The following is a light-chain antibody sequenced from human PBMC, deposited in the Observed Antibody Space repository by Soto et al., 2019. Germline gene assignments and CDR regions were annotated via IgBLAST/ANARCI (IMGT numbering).Light chain of an antibody. Sequence: QSALTQPPSASGSPGQSVTISCTGTSSDVGGHNSVSWYQQYPGKVPKLVIYEVSKRPSGVPDRFSGSKSGNTASLTVSGLQVDDEADYFCSSFAGSDNFVVFGGGTKLTVL. J-gene: IGLJ2*01. CDR3: SSFAGSDNFVV. CDR2: EVS. V-gene: IGLV2-8*01. CDR1: SSDVGGHNS.